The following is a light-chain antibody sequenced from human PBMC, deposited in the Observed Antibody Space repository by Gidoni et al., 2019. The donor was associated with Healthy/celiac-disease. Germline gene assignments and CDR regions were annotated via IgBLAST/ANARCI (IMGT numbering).Light chain of an antibody. J-gene: IGKJ2*01. CDR1: QSVSSSY. CDR2: GAS. Sequence: EMVLTHSPGPLSLSPGERATLSCSASQSVSSSYLAWYQQKPGKAPRLLHYGASSRATGIPDRFSGSGSGTDFTLTISRLEPEDFAVYYCQQYGSSPYTFGQGTKLEIK. CDR3: QQYGSSPYT. V-gene: IGKV3-20*01.